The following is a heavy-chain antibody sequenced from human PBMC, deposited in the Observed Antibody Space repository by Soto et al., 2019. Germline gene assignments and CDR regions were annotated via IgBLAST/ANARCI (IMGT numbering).Heavy chain of an antibody. CDR3: ARRAFGSSRSFDI. V-gene: IGHV3-23*01. CDR2: ISDSGGLT. J-gene: IGHJ3*02. D-gene: IGHD6-6*01. CDR1: GFAFSSHP. Sequence: GGSLRLSCAASGFAFSSHPMSWVRQAPERGLEWVSGISDSGGLTYNADSVKGRFTISRDNSKNTLYLQMNSLRAEDTALYYCARRAFGSSRSFDIWGQGTMVTVS.